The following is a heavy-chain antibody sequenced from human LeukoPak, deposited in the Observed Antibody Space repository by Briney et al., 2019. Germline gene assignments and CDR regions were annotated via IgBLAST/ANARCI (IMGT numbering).Heavy chain of an antibody. CDR1: GYTFTGYY. CDR2: MNPNSGNT. V-gene: IGHV1-8*02. J-gene: IGHJ4*02. CDR3: TRSVRNGHIDY. Sequence: GASVKVSCKASGYTFTGYYMHWVRQAPGQGLEWMGWMNPNSGNTGYAQKFQGRVTMTRGTSISTAYMELSSLRFEDTAVYYCTRSVRNGHIDYWGQGTLVTVSS. D-gene: IGHD2-21*01.